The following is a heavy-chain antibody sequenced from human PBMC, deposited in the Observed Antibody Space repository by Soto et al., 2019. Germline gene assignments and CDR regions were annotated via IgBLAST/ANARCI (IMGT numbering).Heavy chain of an antibody. Sequence: PGGSLRLSCVASGFTFSPYGMHWVRQAPGKGLEWVAVMSYGGRHEYYADSVKGRFTISRDNSKTILYLQMNSLRLEDTAVYYCAKGSVLRVVEAPLAILGGVDVWGQGAMVTVS. J-gene: IGHJ6*02. D-gene: IGHD2-8*01. CDR3: AKGSVLRVVEAPLAILGGVDV. CDR1: GFTFSPYG. CDR2: MSYGGRHE. V-gene: IGHV3-33*06.